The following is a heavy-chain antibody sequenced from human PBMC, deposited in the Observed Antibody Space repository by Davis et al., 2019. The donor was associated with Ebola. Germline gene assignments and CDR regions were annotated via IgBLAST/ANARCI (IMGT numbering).Heavy chain of an antibody. D-gene: IGHD2-15*01. J-gene: IGHJ5*02. CDR1: GGSISSSSYF. Sequence: MPSETLSLTCTVSGGSISSSSYFWGWIRQPPGKGLEWIGSIYYSGSTYYNPSLKSRVTISVDTSKNQFSLKLSSVTAADTAVYYCARFLYCSGGSCYSGGRFDPWGQGTLVTVSS. V-gene: IGHV4-39*01. CDR3: ARFLYCSGGSCYSGGRFDP. CDR2: IYYSGST.